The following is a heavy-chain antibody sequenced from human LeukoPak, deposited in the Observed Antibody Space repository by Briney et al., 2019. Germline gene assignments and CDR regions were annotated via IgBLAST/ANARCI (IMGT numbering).Heavy chain of an antibody. CDR3: AREGAVGGGNFDY. V-gene: IGHV4-59*01. J-gene: IGHJ4*02. Sequence: SETLSLSCTVSGGSISSYYWSWIRQPPGKGLEWVGYIYYSGSTNYTPSLKSRVTISVDTSKNQFSLKLSSVTAADTAVYFCAREGAVGGGNFDYWGQGTLVTVSS. D-gene: IGHD3-16*01. CDR1: GGSISSYY. CDR2: IYYSGST.